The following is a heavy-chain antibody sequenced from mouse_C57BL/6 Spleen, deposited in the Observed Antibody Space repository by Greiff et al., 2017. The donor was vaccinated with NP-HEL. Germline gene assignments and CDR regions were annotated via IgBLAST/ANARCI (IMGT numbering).Heavy chain of an antibody. J-gene: IGHJ3*01. CDR1: GYTFTDYN. V-gene: IGHV1-18*01. CDR2: INPNNGGT. CDR3: ARWAFAY. Sequence: EVKLVESGPELVKPGASVKIPCKASGYTFTDYNMDWVKQSHGKSLEWIGDINPNNGGTIYNQKFKGKATLTVDKSSSTAYMELRSLTSEDTAVYYCARWAFAYWGQGTLVTVSA.